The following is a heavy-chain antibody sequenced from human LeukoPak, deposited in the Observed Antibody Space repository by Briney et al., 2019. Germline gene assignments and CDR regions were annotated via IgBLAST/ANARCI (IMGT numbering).Heavy chain of an antibody. V-gene: IGHV1-18*01. Sequence: SVKVSCKASGYTFTSYGISWVRQAPGQGLEWMGWISAYNGNTNHAQKLQGRVTMTTDTSTSTAYMELRSMRSDDTAVYYCARDSGYDSSGYYYYWGQGTLVTVSP. CDR2: ISAYNGNT. D-gene: IGHD3-22*01. CDR3: ARDSGYDSSGYYYY. CDR1: GYTFTSYG. J-gene: IGHJ4*02.